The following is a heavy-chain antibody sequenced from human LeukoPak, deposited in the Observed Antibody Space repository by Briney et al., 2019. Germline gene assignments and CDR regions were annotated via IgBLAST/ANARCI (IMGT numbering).Heavy chain of an antibody. CDR2: ISGSGGST. CDR3: AKVGRFGELFRFFDY. Sequence: GGSLRLSCAASGIPFSSYAMNWVRQATGKGLEWVSVISGSGGSTYYADSVRGRFNISRDNSKNTLYLQMNSVRAEDTAVYYCAKVGRFGELFRFFDYWGQGTLVTVSS. CDR1: GIPFSSYA. V-gene: IGHV3-23*01. D-gene: IGHD3-10*01. J-gene: IGHJ4*02.